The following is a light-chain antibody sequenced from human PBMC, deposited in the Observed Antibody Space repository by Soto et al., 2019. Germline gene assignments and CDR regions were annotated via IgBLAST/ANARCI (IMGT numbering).Light chain of an antibody. V-gene: IGLV2-14*03. Sequence: LTQPASVSDSPGQSITISCTGTSSDVGGSNFVSWYQQHPGRPPKLIIYDVANRPSGVSNRFSGSKSGSTASLIISRLQTEDEADYYCVSYTSSTTYVFGTGTMVTV. CDR2: DVA. CDR3: VSYTSSTTYV. CDR1: SSDVGGSNF. J-gene: IGLJ1*01.